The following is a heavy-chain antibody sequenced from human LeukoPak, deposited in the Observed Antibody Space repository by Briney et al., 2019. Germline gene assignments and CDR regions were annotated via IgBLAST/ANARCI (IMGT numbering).Heavy chain of an antibody. J-gene: IGHJ3*02. CDR1: GCTFSSYA. CDR2: IIPIFGTA. Sequence: ASVKVSCKASGCTFSSYAISWVRQAPGQGLEWMGRIIPIFGTANYAQKFQGRVTITMDESTSKAYMELSSLRSEDTAVYYCAREGYSYGFSGDAFDIWGQGTMVTVSS. D-gene: IGHD5-18*01. V-gene: IGHV1-69*05. CDR3: AREGYSYGFSGDAFDI.